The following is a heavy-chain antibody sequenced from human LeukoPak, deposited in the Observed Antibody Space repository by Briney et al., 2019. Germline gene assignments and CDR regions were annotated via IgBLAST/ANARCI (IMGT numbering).Heavy chain of an antibody. CDR3: ARDLPYYYGSGSYYNVPPPGAFDI. CDR2: IYHSGST. J-gene: IGHJ3*02. V-gene: IGHV4-4*02. CDR1: GGSISSSNW. Sequence: SETLSLTCAVSGGSISSSNWWSWVRQPPGKGLEWIGEIYHSGSTNYNPSLKSRVTISVDKSKNQFSLKLSSVTAADTAVYYCARDLPYYYGSGSYYNVPPPGAFDIWGQGTMVTVSS. D-gene: IGHD3-10*01.